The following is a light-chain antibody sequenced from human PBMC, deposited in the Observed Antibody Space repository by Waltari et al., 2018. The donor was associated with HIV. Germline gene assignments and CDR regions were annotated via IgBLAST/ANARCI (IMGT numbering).Light chain of an antibody. CDR1: QGISSY. V-gene: IGKV1-27*01. CDR3: QKYNSAPQGFT. Sequence: DIQMTQSPSSLSASVGDRVTITCRASQGISSYLAWYQQRPGKVPTLLIYASSTLQSGVPSQFSGSGSGTDFTLTISSLQPEDVATYYCQKYNSAPQGFTFGPGTKVDIK. CDR2: ASS. J-gene: IGKJ3*01.